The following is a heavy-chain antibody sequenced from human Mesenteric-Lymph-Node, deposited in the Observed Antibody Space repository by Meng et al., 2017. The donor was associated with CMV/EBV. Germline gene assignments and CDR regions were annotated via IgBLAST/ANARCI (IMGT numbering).Heavy chain of an antibody. V-gene: IGHV1-8*01. D-gene: IGHD5-12*01. CDR2: MNPVSGNT. CDR3: ARGTSGYDGVDF. CDR1: GYTFTSYD. J-gene: IGHJ4*02. Sequence: CKDSGYTFTSYDLNWVRQATGQGLEWLGWMNPVSGNTGYAQKFQGRVSMTRDNSISTAYMELSSLTSDDTAVYYCARGTSGYDGVDFWGQGTQVTVSS.